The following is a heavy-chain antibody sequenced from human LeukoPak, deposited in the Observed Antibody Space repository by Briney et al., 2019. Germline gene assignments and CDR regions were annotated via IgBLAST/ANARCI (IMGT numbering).Heavy chain of an antibody. J-gene: IGHJ4*02. Sequence: GGSLRLSCAASGFTFSSYAMSWVRQAPGKGLEWVSAISGSGGSTYYADSVKGRFTISRDNSKNTLYLQMHSLRAEDTAVYYCAKDPVGTEGGSSSWYLFFDYWGQGTLVTVSS. CDR2: ISGSGGST. V-gene: IGHV3-23*01. D-gene: IGHD6-13*01. CDR1: GFTFSSYA. CDR3: AKDPVGTEGGSSSWYLFFDY.